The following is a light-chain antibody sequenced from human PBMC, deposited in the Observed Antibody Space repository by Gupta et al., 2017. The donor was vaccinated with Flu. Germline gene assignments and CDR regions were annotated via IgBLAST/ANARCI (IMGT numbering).Light chain of an antibody. Sequence: QSVLTQPPSASGTPGQRVTISCSGTSSNIGTNDVNWYQQLPGTAPKLRIYYNNLRPSGVPARFSGSKSGTSASLAISGLQSEDEADYYGAAWDDSLNGDVFGTGTKVTV. CDR3: AAWDDSLNGDV. CDR2: YNN. CDR1: SSNIGTND. V-gene: IGLV1-44*01. J-gene: IGLJ1*01.